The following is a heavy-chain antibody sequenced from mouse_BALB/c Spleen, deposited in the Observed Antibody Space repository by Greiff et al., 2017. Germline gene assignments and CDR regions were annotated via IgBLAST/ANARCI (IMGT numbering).Heavy chain of an antibody. Sequence: EVQLQESGGGLVKPGGSLKLSCAASGFTFSSYAMSWVRQTPEKRLEWVASISSGGSTYYPDSVKGRFTISRDNARNILYLQMSSLRSEDTAMYYCARMITTGDYFDYWGQGTTLTVSS. CDR1: GFTFSSYA. V-gene: IGHV5-6-5*01. J-gene: IGHJ2*01. CDR2: ISSGGST. CDR3: ARMITTGDYFDY. D-gene: IGHD2-4*01.